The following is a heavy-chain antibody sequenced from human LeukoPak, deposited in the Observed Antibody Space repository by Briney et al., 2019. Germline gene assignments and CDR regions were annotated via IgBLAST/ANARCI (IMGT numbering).Heavy chain of an antibody. CDR2: ISGSGGST. J-gene: IGHJ4*02. D-gene: IGHD3-9*01. V-gene: IGHV3-23*01. Sequence: GGSLRLSCAASRFTFSSYGMSWVRQAPGKGLEWVSAISGSGGSTYYADSVKGRFTISRDNSKNTLYLQMNSLRAEDTAVYYCAKAPILTGYYLDYWGQGTLVTVSS. CDR3: AKAPILTGYYLDY. CDR1: RFTFSSYG.